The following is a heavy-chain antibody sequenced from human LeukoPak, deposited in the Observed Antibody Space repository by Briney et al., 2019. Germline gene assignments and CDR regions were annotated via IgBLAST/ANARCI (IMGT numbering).Heavy chain of an antibody. J-gene: IGHJ4*02. Sequence: GGSLRLSCTASGFTFSNYAMSWVRQAPGKGLEWVSAISDTGNTYHADSVKGRFTISRDSSKNTLFLQMNRLRPEDAAVYYCAKAPVTTCRGAFCYPFDYWGLGTLVTVSS. CDR2: ISDTGNT. CDR1: GFTFSNYA. CDR3: AKAPVTTCRGAFCYPFDY. V-gene: IGHV3-23*01. D-gene: IGHD2-15*01.